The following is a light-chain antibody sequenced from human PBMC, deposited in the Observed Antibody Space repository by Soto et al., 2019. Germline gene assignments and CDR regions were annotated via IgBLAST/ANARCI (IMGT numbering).Light chain of an antibody. CDR3: QKYNSAPWT. CDR1: QGISNY. Sequence: DIQMTQSPSSLSASVGDRVTITCRASQGISNYLAWYQKKPGKVPKLLIYAASTLHSEVPSRFSGSGSGKEFTLTISSLQPEDVATYYCQKYNSAPWTFGQGTKVEIK. V-gene: IGKV1-27*01. J-gene: IGKJ1*01. CDR2: AAS.